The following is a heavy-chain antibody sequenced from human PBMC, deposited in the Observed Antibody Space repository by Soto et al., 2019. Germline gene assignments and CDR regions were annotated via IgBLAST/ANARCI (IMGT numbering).Heavy chain of an antibody. CDR1: GFTVSNNY. CDR2: IYSGGYT. V-gene: IGHV3-53*01. CDR3: GTHPGGGGY. Sequence: EVQLVESGGGLIQPGGSLRLSCAVSGFTVSNNYMSWVRQAPGKGLEGVSVIYSGGYTAYGDSVKGRFTISRDNSKNTTFLQIKSLSAAHPAAYSCGTHPGGGGYWGQGTLVTVSS. D-gene: IGHD3-10*01. J-gene: IGHJ4*02.